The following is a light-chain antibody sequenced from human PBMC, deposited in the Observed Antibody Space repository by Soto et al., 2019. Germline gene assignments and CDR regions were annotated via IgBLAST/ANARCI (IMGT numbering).Light chain of an antibody. CDR3: QQRDSYPII. J-gene: IGKJ5*01. V-gene: IGKV1-9*01. CDR2: AAS. Sequence: DIQLTQSPSFLSAFVGDRVTITCRASQGIGSHLVWYQQKPGKAPNLLIYAASTLQSGVPSRFIGSVSGKVFTLTISSLQSEDFATYYCQQRDSYPIIFGQGTRLEIK. CDR1: QGIGSH.